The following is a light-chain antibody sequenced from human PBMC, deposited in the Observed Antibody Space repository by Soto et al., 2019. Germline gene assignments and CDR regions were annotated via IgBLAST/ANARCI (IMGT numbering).Light chain of an antibody. J-gene: IGKJ1*01. CDR3: QQYARSWT. V-gene: IGKV3-20*01. CDR2: GAS. Sequence: IVSTQSPGALTLSPGENATLSCRAIQSVSSNFLAWYQQKPGQAPRLLIYGASSSATGLPDRFSGSGSGTDFTLTISRLEPEDFAVDYCQQYARSWTFGQGTKVDIK. CDR1: QSVSSNF.